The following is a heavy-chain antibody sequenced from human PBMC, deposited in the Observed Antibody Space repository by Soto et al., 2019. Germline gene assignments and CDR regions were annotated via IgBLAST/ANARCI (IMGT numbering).Heavy chain of an antibody. CDR1: GFTFSDYG. CDR2: ISSSSSYI. J-gene: IGHJ6*03. D-gene: IGHD2-2*01. CDR3: ARDSPVYCSSTSCYVYYYYYMDV. V-gene: IGHV3-21*01. Sequence: GGSLRLSCAASGFTFSDYGMNWVRQAPGKGLEWVSSISSSSSYIYYADSVKGRFTISRDNAKNSLYLQMNSLRAEDTAVYYCARDSPVYCSSTSCYVYYYYYMDVWGKGTTVTVSS.